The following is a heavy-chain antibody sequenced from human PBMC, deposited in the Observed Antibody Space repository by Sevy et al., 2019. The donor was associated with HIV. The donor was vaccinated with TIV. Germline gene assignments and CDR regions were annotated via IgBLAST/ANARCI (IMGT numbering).Heavy chain of an antibody. J-gene: IGHJ4*02. CDR1: GGTFSSYA. Sequence: ASVKVSCKASGGTFSSYAISWVRLAPGQGLEWMGGIIPIFGTANYAQKFQGRVTITADESTSTAYMELSSLRSEDTAVYYCARVPIAAAVMYFDYWGQGTLVTVSS. CDR2: IIPIFGTA. V-gene: IGHV1-69*13. CDR3: ARVPIAAAVMYFDY. D-gene: IGHD6-13*01.